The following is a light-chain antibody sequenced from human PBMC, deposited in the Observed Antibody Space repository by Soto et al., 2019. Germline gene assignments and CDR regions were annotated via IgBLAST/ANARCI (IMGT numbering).Light chain of an antibody. V-gene: IGKV3-15*01. CDR1: QSVNAN. Sequence: EVVMTQSPATLSVSPGERATLSCRASQSVNANLAWYQQKPGQAPRLLIHGASNRATGIPARFSGSGFGTEFSXXIXSRXSEDFAVYYCQQYNTWLWTFGPGTKVEI. J-gene: IGKJ1*01. CDR2: GAS. CDR3: QQYNTWLWT.